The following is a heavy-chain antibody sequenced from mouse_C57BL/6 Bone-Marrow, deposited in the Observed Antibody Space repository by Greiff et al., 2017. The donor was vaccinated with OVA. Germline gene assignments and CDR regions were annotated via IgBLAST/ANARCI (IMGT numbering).Heavy chain of an antibody. V-gene: IGHV5-6*01. CDR3: AMYYGSSPAWFAY. CDR2: ISSGGSYT. Sequence: EVKVIESGGDLVKPGGSLKLSCAASGFTFSSYGMSWVRPTPDKRLEWVATISSGGSYTYYPDSVKGRFTISRDNAKNTLYLQLSSLKSEDTAIYYGAMYYGSSPAWFAYWGQGTLVTVSA. J-gene: IGHJ3*01. D-gene: IGHD1-1*01. CDR1: GFTFSSYG.